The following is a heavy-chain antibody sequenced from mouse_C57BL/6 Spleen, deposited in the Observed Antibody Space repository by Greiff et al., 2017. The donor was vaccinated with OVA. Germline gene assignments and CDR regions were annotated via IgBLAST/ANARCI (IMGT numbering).Heavy chain of an antibody. J-gene: IGHJ1*03. CDR3: ARDYGSSYGYFDV. D-gene: IGHD1-1*01. V-gene: IGHV1-64*01. CDR1: GYTFTSYW. Sequence: LQQPGAELVKPGASVKLSCKASGYTFTSYWMHWVKQRPGQGLEWIGMIHPNSGSTNYNEKFKSKATLTVDKSSSTAYMQLSSLTSEDSAVYYCARDYGSSYGYFDVWGTGTTVTVSS. CDR2: IHPNSGST.